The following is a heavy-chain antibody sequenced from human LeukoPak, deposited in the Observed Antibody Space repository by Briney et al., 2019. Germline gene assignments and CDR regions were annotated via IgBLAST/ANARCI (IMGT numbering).Heavy chain of an antibody. Sequence: ASVKVSCKVPGYTLTELSMHWVRQAPGKGLEWMGGFDPEDGETIYAQKFQGRVTMTEDTSTDTAYMELSSLRSEDTAVYYCATGYSSSWPVFDYWGQGTLVTVSS. CDR2: FDPEDGET. V-gene: IGHV1-24*01. J-gene: IGHJ4*02. CDR1: GYTLTELS. D-gene: IGHD6-13*01. CDR3: ATGYSSSWPVFDY.